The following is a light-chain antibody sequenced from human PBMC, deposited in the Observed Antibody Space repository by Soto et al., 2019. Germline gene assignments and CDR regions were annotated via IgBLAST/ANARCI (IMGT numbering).Light chain of an antibody. CDR1: SSDVGRYNY. CDR3: SSYTGSRAPLV. CDR2: NVS. V-gene: IGLV2-14*01. Sequence: QSALTQPASVSGSPGQSITISCTGTSSDVGRYNYVSGYQQHPGKAPKNMIFNVSNRPSGVSNRFSGSKSGNTASLTISGLQAEDEADYYCSSYTGSRAPLVFGGGTKLAVL. J-gene: IGLJ2*01.